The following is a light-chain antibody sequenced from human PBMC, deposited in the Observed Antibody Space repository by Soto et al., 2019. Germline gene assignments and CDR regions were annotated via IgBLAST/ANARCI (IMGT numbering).Light chain of an antibody. CDR3: QVWDTSAV. CDR2: RDT. J-gene: IGLJ3*02. V-gene: IGLV3-9*01. CDR1: NIGNKN. Sequence: SYELTQPLSVSVALGQTARLPCGGTNIGNKNVHWFQQRPGQAPVLVIYRDTNRPSGIPERFSGSNSGNTATLTITGAQGADEADYYCQVWDTSAVFGGGTKVTVL.